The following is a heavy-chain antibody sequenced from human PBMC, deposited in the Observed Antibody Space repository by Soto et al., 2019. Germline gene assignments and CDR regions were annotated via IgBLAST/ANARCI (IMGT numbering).Heavy chain of an antibody. CDR3: ASPGLKGWFDP. Sequence: EASVKVSCKASGGTFSSYAISWVRQAPGQGLEWMGGIIPIFGTANYAQKFQGRVTITADESTSTAYMELSSLRSEDTAVYYCASPGLKGWFDPWGQGTLVTVSS. CDR2: IIPIFGTA. J-gene: IGHJ5*02. CDR1: GGTFSSYA. D-gene: IGHD3-10*01. V-gene: IGHV1-69*13.